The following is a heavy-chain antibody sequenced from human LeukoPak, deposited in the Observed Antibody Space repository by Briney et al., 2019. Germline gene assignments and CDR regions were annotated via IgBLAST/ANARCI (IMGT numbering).Heavy chain of an antibody. V-gene: IGHV4-4*07. D-gene: IGHD5-12*01. CDR2: IYTSGST. CDR1: GGSISSYY. J-gene: IGHJ6*03. CDR3: ARGITNGGLATIGYYYYYMDV. Sequence: SETLSLTCTVSGGSISSYYWSWIRQLAGKGLEWIGRIYTSGSTNYNPSLKSRVTMSVDTSKNQFSLKLSSVTAADTAVYYCARGITNGGLATIGYYYYYMDVWGKGTTVTVSS.